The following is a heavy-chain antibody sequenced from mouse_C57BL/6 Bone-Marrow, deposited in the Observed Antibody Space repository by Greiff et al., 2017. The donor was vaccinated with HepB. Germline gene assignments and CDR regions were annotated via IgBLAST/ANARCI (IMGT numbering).Heavy chain of an antibody. D-gene: IGHD4-1*01. J-gene: IGHJ3*01. CDR1: GYTFTSYW. V-gene: IGHV1-64*01. CDR3: ARGDWDVFAY. CDR2: IYPNSGST. Sequence: QVQLQQPGAELVKPGASVKLSCKASGYTFTSYWMHWVKQRPGQGLEWIGMIYPNSGSTNYNEKFKSKATLTVDKSASTAYIQLSSLTSEDSAVYYCARGDWDVFAYWGQGTLVTVSA.